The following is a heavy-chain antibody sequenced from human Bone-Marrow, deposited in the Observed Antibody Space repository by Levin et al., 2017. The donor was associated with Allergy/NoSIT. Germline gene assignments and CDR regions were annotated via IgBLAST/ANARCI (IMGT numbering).Heavy chain of an antibody. CDR2: ISGSGGST. V-gene: IGHV3-23*01. D-gene: IGHD1-1*01. CDR1: GFTFSSYA. CDR3: AKDRAKMGRRLDAFDI. J-gene: IGHJ3*02. Sequence: GGSLRLSCAASGFTFSSYAMSWVRQAPGKGLEWVSAISGSGGSTYYADSVKGRFTISRDNSKNTLYLQMNSLRAEDTAVYYCAKDRAKMGRRLDAFDIWGQGTMVTVSS.